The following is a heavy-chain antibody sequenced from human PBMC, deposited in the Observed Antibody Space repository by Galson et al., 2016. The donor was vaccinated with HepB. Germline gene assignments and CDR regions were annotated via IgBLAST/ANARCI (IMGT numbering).Heavy chain of an antibody. Sequence: SLRLSCAASGFTFSGSAMHWVRQTPGKGLEWVAAVSFDGIHAYYGDSVKGRVTISRDNSNNTLYLQMNSLRSEDTAFYYGARDGGFWNGMDVWGQGTTVIVSS. D-gene: IGHD3-3*01. CDR2: VSFDGIHA. J-gene: IGHJ6*02. V-gene: IGHV3-30*04. CDR3: ARDGGFWNGMDV. CDR1: GFTFSGSA.